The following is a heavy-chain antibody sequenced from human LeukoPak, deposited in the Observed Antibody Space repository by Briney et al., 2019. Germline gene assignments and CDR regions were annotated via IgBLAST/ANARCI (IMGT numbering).Heavy chain of an antibody. Sequence: PGGSLRLLCAASGFTFSSYAMSWVRQAPGKGLEWVLAISGSGGSTYYADSVKGRYTISRDNSKNTLYLQMNSLRAQDTAVYYCAKESPNNIVVVTAIPWFDPWGQGTLVTVSS. CDR3: AKESPNNIVVVTAIPWFDP. CDR2: ISGSGGST. J-gene: IGHJ5*02. CDR1: GFTFSSYA. D-gene: IGHD2-21*02. V-gene: IGHV3-23*01.